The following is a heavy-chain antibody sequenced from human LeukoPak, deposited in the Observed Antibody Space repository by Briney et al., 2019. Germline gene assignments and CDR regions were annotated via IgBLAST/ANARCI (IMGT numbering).Heavy chain of an antibody. Sequence: SETLSLTCAVYSGSFSSYYWSWIRQPPGKGLEWIGEIHHSGSTNYNPSLKSRVTISVDTSKNQFSLKLSSVTAADTAVYYCARSRGWLQSHPLGYWGQGTLVTVSS. CDR2: IHHSGST. D-gene: IGHD5-24*01. V-gene: IGHV4-34*01. CDR3: ARSRGWLQSHPLGY. CDR1: SGSFSSYY. J-gene: IGHJ4*02.